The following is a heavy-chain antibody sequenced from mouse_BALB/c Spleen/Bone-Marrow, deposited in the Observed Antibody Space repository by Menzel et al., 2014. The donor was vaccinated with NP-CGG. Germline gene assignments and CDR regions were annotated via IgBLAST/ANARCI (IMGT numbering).Heavy chain of an antibody. CDR1: GYTFTNYW. Sequence: QVHVKQSGAELAKPGASVKMSCKASGYTFTNYWMHWVKQRPGQSLEWIGYINPSTGYTEYNQKFKDKATLTADKSSSTAYLKLSRLTSDDSEVYYCPRRDGCSYSFVKWGQGNLVTVT. CDR2: INPSTGYT. D-gene: IGHD1-1*01. J-gene: IGHJ3*02. V-gene: IGHV1-7*01. CDR3: PRRDGCSYSFVK.